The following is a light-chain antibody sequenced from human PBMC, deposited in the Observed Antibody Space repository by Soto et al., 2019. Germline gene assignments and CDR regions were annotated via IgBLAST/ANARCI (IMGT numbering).Light chain of an antibody. Sequence: DIVMTQSPAWLAVSLGERATINCTSSHRVLYSSNNKNYLAWYQHKPGQPPKLLIYWASTRESGVPDRFSGSGSGTDFTLTISSLQAEDVAVYYCQQYYSTPFTFGPGTKVDIK. CDR3: QQYYSTPFT. V-gene: IGKV4-1*01. CDR2: WAS. J-gene: IGKJ3*01. CDR1: HRVLYSSNNKNY.